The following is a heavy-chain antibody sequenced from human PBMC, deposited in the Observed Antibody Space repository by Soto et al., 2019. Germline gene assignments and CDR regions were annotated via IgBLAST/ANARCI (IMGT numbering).Heavy chain of an antibody. V-gene: IGHV1-18*01. CDR1: GYTFTNYG. J-gene: IGHJ6*02. D-gene: IGHD4-17*01. CDR3: ARDSTDYYGMDA. CDR2: ISGYNGNT. Sequence: ASVKVSCKASGYTFTNYGITRVRQAPGQGLEWMGWISGYNGNTKYAQKFQGRVTMTTDTSTRTAYMELRSLRSDETAVYYCARDSTDYYGMDAWGQGTTVTVSS.